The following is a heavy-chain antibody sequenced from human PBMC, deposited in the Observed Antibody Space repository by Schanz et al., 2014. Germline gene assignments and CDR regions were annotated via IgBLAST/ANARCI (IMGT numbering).Heavy chain of an antibody. J-gene: IGHJ1*01. V-gene: IGHV3-30*04. CDR3: AKESEIVVVVGTSMSGDFHH. CDR2: ISYDGSHK. Sequence: QVQLVESGGGVVQPGGSLRLSCAASRFTFSTYAMHWVRQAPGKGLEWVAVISYDGSHKDYADSVKGRFTISRDNSKNTLYLQMNNLRAEDTAVYFCAKESEIVVVVGTSMSGDFHHWGQGTLVTVSS. CDR1: RFTFSTYA. D-gene: IGHD2-15*01.